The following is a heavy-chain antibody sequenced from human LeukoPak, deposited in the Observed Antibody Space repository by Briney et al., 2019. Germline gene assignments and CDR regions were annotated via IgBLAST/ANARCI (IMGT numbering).Heavy chain of an antibody. CDR3: ARRILGIAAAGIDY. D-gene: IGHD6-13*01. CDR2: ISGSGGST. J-gene: IGHJ4*02. CDR1: GFTFSSYG. Sequence: GGSLRLSCAASGFTFSSYGMNWVRQAPGKGLEWVSGISGSGGSTYYADSVKGRFTISRDNSKNTLYLQMNSLRTEDTAVYYCARRILGIAAAGIDYWGQGTRVTVSS. V-gene: IGHV3-23*01.